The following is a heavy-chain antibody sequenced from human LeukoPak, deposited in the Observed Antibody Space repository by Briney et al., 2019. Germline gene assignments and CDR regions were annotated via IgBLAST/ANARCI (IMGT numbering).Heavy chain of an antibody. D-gene: IGHD3-16*01. J-gene: IGHJ4*02. Sequence: ASVKVSCKASGYTFTGYSMHWVRQAPGQGLEWMGWINSNSGGANYAQKFKGRVTMTRDTSISTAYMELISLRSDDTAVYYCARTGGLDYWGQGTLVTVSS. CDR1: GYTFTGYS. V-gene: IGHV1-2*02. CDR2: INSNSGGA. CDR3: ARTGGLDY.